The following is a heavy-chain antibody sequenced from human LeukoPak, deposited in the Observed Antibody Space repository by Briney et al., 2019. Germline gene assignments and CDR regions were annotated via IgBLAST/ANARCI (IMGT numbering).Heavy chain of an antibody. CDR3: ARRAGSGSYWSLYNWFDP. Sequence: SVKVSCKASGGTFSSYAISWVRQAPGQGLEWMGGIIPIFGTANYAQKSQGRVTITTDESTSTAYMELSSLRSEDTAVYYCARRAGSGSYWSLYNWFDPWGQGTLVTVSS. CDR1: GGTFSSYA. D-gene: IGHD3-10*01. J-gene: IGHJ5*02. CDR2: IIPIFGTA. V-gene: IGHV1-69*05.